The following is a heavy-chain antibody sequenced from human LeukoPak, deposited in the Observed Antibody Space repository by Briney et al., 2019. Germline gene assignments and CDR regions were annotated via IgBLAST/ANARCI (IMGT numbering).Heavy chain of an antibody. V-gene: IGHV3-7*01. CDR1: GFTFSSYA. Sequence: GGSLRLSCAASGFTFSSYAMSWVRQAPGKGLEWVANIKEDGSEKHYVDSMKGRFTISRDNAKNSLFLQMSSLRDEDTAVYYCARDSAKGGSKGIIGASDYWGQGTLVTVS. D-gene: IGHD1-26*01. CDR2: IKEDGSEK. J-gene: IGHJ4*02. CDR3: ARDSAKGGSKGIIGASDY.